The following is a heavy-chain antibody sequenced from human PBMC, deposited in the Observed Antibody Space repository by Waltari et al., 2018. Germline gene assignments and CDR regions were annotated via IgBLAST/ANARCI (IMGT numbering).Heavy chain of an antibody. Sequence: QVQLVQSGAEVKRPGASVKVSCRASGDPFTHYGFTWVRQAPGQGLEWLGWISAHNGQTNYAQKFQGRVTMTTDTSTNTAYMELGSLRSDDTAVYYCARDAGGRGVTGFWGQGTLVTVSS. CDR3: ARDAGGRGVTGF. V-gene: IGHV1-18*01. CDR1: GDPFTHYG. J-gene: IGHJ4*02. D-gene: IGHD2-21*02. CDR2: ISAHNGQT.